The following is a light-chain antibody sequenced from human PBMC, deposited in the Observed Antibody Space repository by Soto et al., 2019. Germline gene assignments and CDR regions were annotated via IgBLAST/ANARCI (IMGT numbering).Light chain of an antibody. J-gene: IGKJ3*01. Sequence: EIVLTQSPGTLSLSPGERATLSCRASQSVSSSYLAWYQQKPGQAPRLLIYGASSRATGIPDRFSGSGSGTAFPLTISRLGREDLAVYYFQQDGSCPFPFGPGTKVHIK. V-gene: IGKV3-20*01. CDR1: QSVSSSY. CDR2: GAS. CDR3: QQDGSCPFP.